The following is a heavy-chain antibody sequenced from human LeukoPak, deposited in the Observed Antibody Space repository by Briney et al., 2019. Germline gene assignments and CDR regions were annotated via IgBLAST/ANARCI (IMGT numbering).Heavy chain of an antibody. Sequence: ASVKVSCKASGYTFTSYGISWVRQAPGQGLEWMGWISAYNGNTNYAQKFQGRVTMTTDTSTSTAHMELRSLRSDDTAVYYCVRDLRLITFGGVMIDYWGQGTLVTVSS. V-gene: IGHV1-18*01. J-gene: IGHJ4*02. D-gene: IGHD3-16*01. CDR1: GYTFTSYG. CDR3: VRDLRLITFGGVMIDY. CDR2: ISAYNGNT.